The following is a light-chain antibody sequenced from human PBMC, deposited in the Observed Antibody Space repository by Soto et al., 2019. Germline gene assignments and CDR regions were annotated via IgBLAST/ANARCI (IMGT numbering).Light chain of an antibody. CDR1: QTVSSYY. J-gene: IGKJ1*01. CDR3: QQYGRSSYWT. V-gene: IGKV3-20*01. CDR2: AAN. Sequence: EIVLTQSPDTLSLSPGERATLSCRASQTVSSYYLAWCQQRRGQATRLLIDAANSRAGGIPDRFSGSGCGTDFPLTISRLAAEVFAVYYCQQYGRSSYWTFGQGTKVDIK.